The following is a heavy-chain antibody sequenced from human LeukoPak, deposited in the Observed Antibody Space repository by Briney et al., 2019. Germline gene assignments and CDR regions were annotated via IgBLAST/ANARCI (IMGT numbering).Heavy chain of an antibody. CDR3: ARDRPYGSGSFGHNWFDP. V-gene: IGHV1-69*04. J-gene: IGHJ5*02. CDR1: GYTFTSYG. Sequence: GASVKVSCKASGYTFTSYGISWVRQAPGQGLEWMGRIIPILGIANYAQKFQGRVTITADKSTSTAYMELSSLRSEDTAVYYCARDRPYGSGSFGHNWFDPWGQGTLVTVSS. D-gene: IGHD3-10*01. CDR2: IIPILGIA.